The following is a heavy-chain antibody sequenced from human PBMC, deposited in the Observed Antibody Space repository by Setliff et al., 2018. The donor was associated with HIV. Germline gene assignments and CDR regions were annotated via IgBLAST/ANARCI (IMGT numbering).Heavy chain of an antibody. CDR1: GGSISSYY. J-gene: IGHJ4*01. D-gene: IGHD6-13*01. Sequence: PSETLSLTCTVSGGSISSYYWSWIRQPAGKRLEFIGRISAAGTINYNPSLRSRVTLSVDTSENQFSLTVNSVTAADTAMYFCARDEGRATGSWWDQSASWYLDYWGHGIPVTVSS. V-gene: IGHV4-4*07. CDR3: ARDEGRATGSWWDQSASWYLDY. CDR2: ISAAGTI.